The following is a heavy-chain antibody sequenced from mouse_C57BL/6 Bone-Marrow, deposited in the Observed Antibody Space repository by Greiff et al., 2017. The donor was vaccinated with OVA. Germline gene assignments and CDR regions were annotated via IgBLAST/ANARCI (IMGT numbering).Heavy chain of an antibody. V-gene: IGHV1-55*01. D-gene: IGHD1-1*01. J-gene: IGHJ4*01. Sequence: VQLQQPGAELVKPGASVKMSCKASGYTFTSYWITWVKQRPGQGLAWIGDIYPGSGSTNYNEKFKSKATLTVDTSSSTAYMQLSSLTSEDSAVYYCAIPPITTVVAPYAMDYWGQGTSVTVSS. CDR2: IYPGSGST. CDR1: GYTFTSYW. CDR3: AIPPITTVVAPYAMDY.